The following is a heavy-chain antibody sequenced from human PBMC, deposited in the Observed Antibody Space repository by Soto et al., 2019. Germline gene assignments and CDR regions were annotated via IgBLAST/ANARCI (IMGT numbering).Heavy chain of an antibody. CDR2: IYYSGST. Sequence: SETLSLTCTVSGGSISSSSYYWGWIRQPPGKGLEWIGSIYYSGSTYYNPSLKSRVTISVDTSKNQFSLKLSSVTAADTAVYYCARLRIVGATAFDYWGQGTLV. D-gene: IGHD1-26*01. CDR3: ARLRIVGATAFDY. V-gene: IGHV4-39*01. CDR1: GGSISSSSYY. J-gene: IGHJ4*02.